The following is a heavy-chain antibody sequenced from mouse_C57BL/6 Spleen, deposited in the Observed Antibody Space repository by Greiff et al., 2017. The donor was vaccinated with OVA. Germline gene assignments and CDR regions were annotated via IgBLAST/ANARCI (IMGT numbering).Heavy chain of an antibody. CDR1: GFTFSSYG. J-gene: IGHJ2*01. D-gene: IGHD1-1*01. Sequence: EVQLQQSGGDLVKPGGSLKLSCAASGFTFSSYGMSWVRQTPDQRLEWVATISSGGSYTYYPDSVKGRFTISRDNAKNTLYLQMSSLKSEDTAMYYCARHGDTTVTYYFDDWGKGTTLTVSS. CDR2: ISSGGSYT. CDR3: ARHGDTTVTYYFDD. V-gene: IGHV5-6*01.